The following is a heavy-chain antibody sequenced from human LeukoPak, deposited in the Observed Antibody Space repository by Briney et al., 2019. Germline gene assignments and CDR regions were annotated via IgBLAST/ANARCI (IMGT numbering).Heavy chain of an antibody. CDR1: GFTFGDYA. D-gene: IGHD5-18*01. Sequence: PGGSLRPSCTASGFTFGDYAMSWVRQAPGKGLEWVGFIRSKAYGGTTEYAASVKGRFTISRDDSEGIAYLQMNSLKTEDTAVYYCTRVKISKIQLSLIYFDYWGQGTLVTVSS. CDR2: IRSKAYGGTT. J-gene: IGHJ4*02. V-gene: IGHV3-49*04. CDR3: TRVKISKIQLSLIYFDY.